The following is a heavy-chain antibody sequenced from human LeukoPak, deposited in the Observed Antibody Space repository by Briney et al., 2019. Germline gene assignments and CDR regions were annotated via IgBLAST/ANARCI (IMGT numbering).Heavy chain of an antibody. CDR1: GGSISSGDYY. Sequence: SETLSLTCTVSGGSISSGDYYWSWIRQPPGKGLEWIGYIYYSGTTNYNPSLKSRVTISVDTSKNQFSLKLSSVTAADTAVYYCARSPIDSSGYVDYWGQGTLVTVSS. V-gene: IGHV4-61*08. CDR2: IYYSGTT. J-gene: IGHJ4*02. D-gene: IGHD3-22*01. CDR3: ARSPIDSSGYVDY.